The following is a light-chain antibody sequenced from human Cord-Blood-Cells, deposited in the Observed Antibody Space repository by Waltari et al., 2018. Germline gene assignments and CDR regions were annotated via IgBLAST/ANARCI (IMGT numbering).Light chain of an antibody. CDR1: KLGAKY. CDR2: QDS. J-gene: IGLJ2*01. CDR3: QAWDSSTVV. Sequence: SYELTQPPSVSVSPGQPDSLTCSGDKLGAKYACWYQQKPGQSPVLVIYQDSKRPSGIPERFSGSNSGNTATLTISGTQAMDEADYYCQAWDSSTVVFGGGTKLTVL. V-gene: IGLV3-1*01.